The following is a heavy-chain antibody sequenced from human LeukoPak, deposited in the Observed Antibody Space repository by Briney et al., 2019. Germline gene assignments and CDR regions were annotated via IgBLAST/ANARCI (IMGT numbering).Heavy chain of an antibody. D-gene: IGHD1-7*01. Sequence: ASETLSLTCTVSGGSVSGGNYYCSWIRQSPGKGLEWIGYIHYSGSTVYNPSLKSRVTMSIGTSKNQFSLNLSSATAADTAVYYCTRTGSTGGYWGQGTLVTVSS. J-gene: IGHJ4*02. CDR2: IHYSGST. CDR1: GGSVSGGNYY. V-gene: IGHV4-61*01. CDR3: TRTGSTGGY.